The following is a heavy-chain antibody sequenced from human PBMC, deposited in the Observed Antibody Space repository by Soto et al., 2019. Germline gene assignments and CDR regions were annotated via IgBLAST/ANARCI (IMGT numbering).Heavy chain of an antibody. CDR2: ISYDGANK. CDR1: GFTFSNYD. CDR3: VKGVVGACSGLSCYKSLDY. V-gene: IGHV3-30*18. J-gene: IGHJ4*02. Sequence: SLRLSCAASGFTFSNYDMHWVRQAPGKGLEWVAFISYDGANKYYPDSVKGRFNISRDNSKNTLYLQMNSLRPEDTAIYFCVKGVVGACSGLSCYKSLDYWGQGTLVTVSS. D-gene: IGHD2-2*02.